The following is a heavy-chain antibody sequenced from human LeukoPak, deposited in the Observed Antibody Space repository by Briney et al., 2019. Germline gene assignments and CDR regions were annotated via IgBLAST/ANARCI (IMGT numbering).Heavy chain of an antibody. CDR2: INPSGGGT. J-gene: IGHJ6*03. CDR1: GYTFTSYY. Sequence: ASVKVSCKASGYTFTSYYMHWVRQAPGQGLEWMGIINPSGGGTSYAQKFQGRVTMTTDTSTSTAYMELRSLRSDDTAVYYCARDRYYYYYMDVWGKGTTVTVSS. V-gene: IGHV1-46*01. CDR3: ARDRYYYYYMDV.